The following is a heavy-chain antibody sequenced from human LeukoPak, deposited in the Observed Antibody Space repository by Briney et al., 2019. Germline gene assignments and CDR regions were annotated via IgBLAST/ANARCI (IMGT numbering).Heavy chain of an antibody. CDR2: IFYSGST. CDR1: GGSISSSSYY. J-gene: IGHJ4*02. CDR3: ARRLGARFDY. V-gene: IGHV4-39*01. D-gene: IGHD1-26*01. Sequence: SETLSLTCTVSGGSISSSSYYWGWIRQPPGKGLEWIESIFYSGSTYYNPSLKSRVTISVDTSKNQFSLKLSSVTAADTAMYYCARRLGARFDYWGQGTLVTVSS.